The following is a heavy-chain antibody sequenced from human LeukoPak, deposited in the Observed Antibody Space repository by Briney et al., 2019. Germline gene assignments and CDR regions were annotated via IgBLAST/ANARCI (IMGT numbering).Heavy chain of an antibody. CDR1: GGTFSSYA. D-gene: IGHD3-10*01. V-gene: IGHV1-24*01. CDR2: FDPEDGET. CDR3: ATGSAYGYFDY. J-gene: IGHJ4*02. Sequence: ASVKVSCKASGGTFSSYAISWVRQAPGKGLEWMGGFDPEDGETIYAQKFQGRVTMTEDTSTDTAYMELSSLRSEDTAVYYCATGSAYGYFDYWGQGTLVTVSS.